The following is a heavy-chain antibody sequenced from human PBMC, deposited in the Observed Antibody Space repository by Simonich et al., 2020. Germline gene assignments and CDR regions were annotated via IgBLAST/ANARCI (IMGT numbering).Heavy chain of an antibody. J-gene: IGHJ4*02. CDR3: YSYNWNHFDY. Sequence: QVQLVQSGAEVKKPGASVKVSCKASGYTFTGYYMHWVRQAPGQGLEWMGVINPNSGGTNDAQKFQGRVTMTRDTSISTAYMELSRLRSDDTAVYYCYSYNWNHFDYWGQGTLVTVSS. CDR2: INPNSGGT. D-gene: IGHD1-20*01. V-gene: IGHV1-2*02. CDR1: GYTFTGYY.